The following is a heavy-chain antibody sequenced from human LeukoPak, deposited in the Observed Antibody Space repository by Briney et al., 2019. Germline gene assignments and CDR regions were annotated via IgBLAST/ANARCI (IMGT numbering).Heavy chain of an antibody. J-gene: IGHJ6*02. CDR2: ISYDGSNK. CDR1: GFTFSSYG. CDR3: AKDTIWFGESLGMDV. V-gene: IGHV3-30*18. D-gene: IGHD3-10*01. Sequence: GGSLRLSCAASGFTFSSYGMHWVRQAPGKGLEWVAVISYDGSNKYYADSVKGRFTISRDNSKNTLYLQMNSLRAEDTAVYYCAKDTIWFGESLGMDVWGQGTTVTVAS.